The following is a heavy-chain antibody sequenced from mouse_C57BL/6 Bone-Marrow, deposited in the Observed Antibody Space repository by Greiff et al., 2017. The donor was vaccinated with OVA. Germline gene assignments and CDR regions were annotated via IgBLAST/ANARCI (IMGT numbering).Heavy chain of an antibody. D-gene: IGHD2-10*01. CDR3: ARSYSSWYFDV. CDR1: GFTFSDYY. J-gene: IGHJ1*03. Sequence: EVKVVESGGGLVQPGGSLKLSCAASGFTFSDYYMYWVRQTPEKRLEWVAYISNGGGSTYYPDTVKGRFTISRDNAKNTLYLQMSRLKSEDTAMYYCARSYSSWYFDVWGTGTTVTVSS. CDR2: ISNGGGST. V-gene: IGHV5-12*01.